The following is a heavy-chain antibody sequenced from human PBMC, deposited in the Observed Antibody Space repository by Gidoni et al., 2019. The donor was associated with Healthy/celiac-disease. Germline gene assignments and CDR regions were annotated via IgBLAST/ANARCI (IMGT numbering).Heavy chain of an antibody. J-gene: IGHJ4*02. CDR2: ISAYKGNT. Sequence: QVQLVQSGTEVKKPVASVKVACKASGYNFTSYGISWVLQAPGQGLEWMGWISAYKGNTNYAQKLQGRVTMTTDTSTSTAYMELRSLRSADTAVYYCARDRGSGYYSILFDYWGQGTLVTVSS. CDR1: GYNFTSYG. CDR3: ARDRGSGYYSILFDY. D-gene: IGHD3-22*01. V-gene: IGHV1-18*01.